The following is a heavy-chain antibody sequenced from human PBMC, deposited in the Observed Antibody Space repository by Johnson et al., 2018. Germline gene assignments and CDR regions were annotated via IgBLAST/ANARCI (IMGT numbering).Heavy chain of an antibody. J-gene: IGHJ3*02. CDR2: ISSSSSYI. CDR3: GCYYYDIMGWGAFDI. D-gene: IGHD3-22*01. Sequence: VQLVESGGGLVKPGGSLRLSCAASGFTFSSYSMNWVRQAPGKGLEWVSSISSSSSYIYYADSVKGRFTISRDNAKNSLYLKMNSLRAEDTAVYYCGCYYYDIMGWGAFDICGQGTMVTVSS. V-gene: IGHV3-21*01. CDR1: GFTFSSYS.